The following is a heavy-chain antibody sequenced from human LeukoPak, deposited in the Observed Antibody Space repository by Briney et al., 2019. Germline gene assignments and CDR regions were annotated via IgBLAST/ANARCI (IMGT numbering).Heavy chain of an antibody. D-gene: IGHD3-10*01. V-gene: IGHV3-21*04. CDR2: ISSSSSYI. J-gene: IGHJ4*02. CDR1: GFTFSSYS. Sequence: GGSLRLSCAASGFTFSSYSMNWVRQAPGKGLEWVSSISSSSSYIYYADSVKGRFTISRDNAKNSLYLQMNSLRAEDTAVYYCAKALLWFGERPYFDYWGQGTLVTVSS. CDR3: AKALLWFGERPYFDY.